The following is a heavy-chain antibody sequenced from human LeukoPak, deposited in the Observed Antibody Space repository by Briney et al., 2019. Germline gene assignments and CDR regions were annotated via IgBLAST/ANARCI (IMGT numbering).Heavy chain of an antibody. J-gene: IGHJ4*02. CDR1: GGSVSSYY. CDR3: ARNDYPGYFDY. CDR2: IYYSGST. Sequence: SETLSLTCTVSGGSVSSYYWSWIRQPPGKGLEWIGYIYYSGSTNYNPSLKSRVTISVDTSKNQFSLKLSSVTAADTAVYYCARNDYPGYFDYWGQGTLVTVSS. D-gene: IGHD4-11*01. V-gene: IGHV4-59*02.